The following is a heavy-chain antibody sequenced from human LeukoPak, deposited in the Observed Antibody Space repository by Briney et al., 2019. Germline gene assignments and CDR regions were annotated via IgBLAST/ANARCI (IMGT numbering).Heavy chain of an antibody. J-gene: IGHJ4*02. CDR1: GFSFTTVG. CDR3: ARGHDSSSYLFY. Sequence: ASGKVSCKASGFSFTTVGITWVRQAPGQGLGWMGWIGTYSGNTNYAQKFQGRVTMTTETSTTTAYMELRSLRSDDTAVYYCARGHDSSSYLFYWGQGTLVTVSS. D-gene: IGHD3-22*01. V-gene: IGHV1-18*01. CDR2: IGTYSGNT.